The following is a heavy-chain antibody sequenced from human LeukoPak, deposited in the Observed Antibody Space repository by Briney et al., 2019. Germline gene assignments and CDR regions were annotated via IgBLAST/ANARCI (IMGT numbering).Heavy chain of an antibody. CDR2: IIPIFGTA. Sequence: SVKVSCKASGGTFSSYAISWVRQAPGQGLEWMGGIIPIFGTANYAQKFQGRVTITTDESTSTAYMELSSLRSEDTAVYYCARGPFGVVTFLDYWGQGTLVTVSS. J-gene: IGHJ4*02. CDR3: ARGPFGVVTFLDY. D-gene: IGHD3-3*01. CDR1: GGTFSSYA. V-gene: IGHV1-69*05.